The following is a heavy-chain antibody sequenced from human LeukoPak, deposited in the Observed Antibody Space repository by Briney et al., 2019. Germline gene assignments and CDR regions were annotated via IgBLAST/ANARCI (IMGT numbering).Heavy chain of an antibody. J-gene: IGHJ4*02. CDR2: IYHSGST. D-gene: IGHD3-9*01. CDR1: GGSISSSNW. CDR3: ARDLSFDWFPYYFDY. Sequence: SGTLSLTCAVSGGSISSSNWWSWVRQPPGKGLEWIGEIYHSGSTNYNPSLKSRVTISVDKSKNQFSLKLSSVTAADTAIYYCARDLSFDWFPYYFDYWGQGILVTVSS. V-gene: IGHV4-4*02.